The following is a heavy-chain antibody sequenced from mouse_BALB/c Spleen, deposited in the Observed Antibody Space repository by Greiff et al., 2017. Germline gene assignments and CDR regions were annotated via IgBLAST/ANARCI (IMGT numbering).Heavy chain of an antibody. D-gene: IGHD2-3*01. CDR1: GYTFTSYW. CDR3: TRRGYYNYAMDY. Sequence: QVQLQQPGAELVKPGASVKLSCKASGYTFTSYWMHWVKQRPGQGLEWIGEINPSNGRTNYNEKFKSKATLTVDKSSSTAYMQLSSLTSEDSAVYYCTRRGYYNYAMDYWGQGTSVTVSS. V-gene: IGHV1S81*02. J-gene: IGHJ4*01. CDR2: INPSNGRT.